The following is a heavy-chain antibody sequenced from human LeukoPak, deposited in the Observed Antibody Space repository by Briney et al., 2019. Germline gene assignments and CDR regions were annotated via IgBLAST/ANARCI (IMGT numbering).Heavy chain of an antibody. V-gene: IGHV1-69*04. D-gene: IGHD2-2*01. CDR1: GGTFSSYT. Sequence: SVRVSCKASGGTFSSYTISWVRQAPGQGLEWMGRIIPILGIANYAQKFQGRVTITADKSTSTAYMELSSLRSEDTAVYYCARDRYCSSTSCADGAFDIWGQGTMVTVSS. J-gene: IGHJ3*02. CDR3: ARDRYCSSTSCADGAFDI. CDR2: IIPILGIA.